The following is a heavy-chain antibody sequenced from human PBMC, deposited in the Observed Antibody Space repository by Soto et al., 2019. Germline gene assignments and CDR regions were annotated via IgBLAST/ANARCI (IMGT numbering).Heavy chain of an antibody. Sequence: SETLSLTCSVSGGSVSSGSYYWSWLRQTPGKGLESIGYIYYSGSTNYNPSLKSRVTISVDTSKNQFSLRLTSVTAADTAVYYCARVRDLFAPWGQGTLVTVS. V-gene: IGHV4-61*01. CDR3: ARVRDLFAP. J-gene: IGHJ5*02. CDR1: GGSVSSGSYY. CDR2: IYYSGST.